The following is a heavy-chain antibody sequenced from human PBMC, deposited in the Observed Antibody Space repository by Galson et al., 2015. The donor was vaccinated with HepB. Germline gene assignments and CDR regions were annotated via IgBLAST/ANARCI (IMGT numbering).Heavy chain of an antibody. Sequence: SLRLSCAASGFTFDDYAMHWVRQAPGKGLEWVSGISWNSGSIGYADSVKGRFTISRDNAKNSLYLQMNSLRAEDTALYYCAKGWYYADSSGNCNQYNRSHPSGPSTLVPASS. D-gene: IGHD3-22*01. V-gene: IGHV3-9*01. J-gene: IGHJ5*02. CDR2: ISWNSGSI. CDR1: GFTFDDYA. CDR3: AKGWYYADSSGNCNQYNRSHP.